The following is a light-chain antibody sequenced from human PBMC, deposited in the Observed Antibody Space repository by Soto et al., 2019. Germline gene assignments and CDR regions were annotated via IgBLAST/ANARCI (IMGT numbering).Light chain of an antibody. CDR3: QRYDSNPFT. J-gene: IGKJ5*01. CDR1: QGISNY. Sequence: DIQMTQSPSTLSASVGDRVTITCRASQGISNYLAWYQQKPGKVPKLLIYAASTLQSGVPSRFSGSGSGTDFALTVTSLQPEDVATYYCQRYDSNPFTFGQGTRLEIK. CDR2: AAS. V-gene: IGKV1-27*01.